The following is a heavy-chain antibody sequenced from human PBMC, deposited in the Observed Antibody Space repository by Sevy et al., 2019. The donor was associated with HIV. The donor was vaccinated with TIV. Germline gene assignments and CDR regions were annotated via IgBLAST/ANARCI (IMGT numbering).Heavy chain of an antibody. D-gene: IGHD3-22*01. CDR2: IHQSGST. CDR3: ARRTYYSDSTAYYFDY. V-gene: IGHV4-38-2*02. Sequence: SETLSLTCTVSGYSISTGYYWGWIRQPPGKGLEWIGNIHQSGSTYYNPSLKIRITISVDTSKNQFSLNLISVTAADTAVYYCARRTYYSDSTAYYFDYWGQGTLVTVSS. J-gene: IGHJ4*02. CDR1: GYSISTGYY.